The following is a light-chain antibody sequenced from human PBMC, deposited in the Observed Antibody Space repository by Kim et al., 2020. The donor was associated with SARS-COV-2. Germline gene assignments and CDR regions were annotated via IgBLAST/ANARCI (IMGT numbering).Light chain of an antibody. V-gene: IGLV3-19*01. Sequence: ALGQTVRITCHGDSLRTYHASWYQQKPGQAPLLVIYAKTNRPSGIPDRFSGSSSGNTASLTITGTQAEDEADYYCNSRDSSGKHVLFGGGTQLTVL. CDR1: SLRTYH. CDR2: AKT. CDR3: NSRDSSGKHVL. J-gene: IGLJ2*01.